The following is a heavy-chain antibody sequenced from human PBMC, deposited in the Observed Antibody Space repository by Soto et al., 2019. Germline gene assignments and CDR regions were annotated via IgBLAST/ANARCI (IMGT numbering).Heavy chain of an antibody. D-gene: IGHD3-3*01. CDR1: GGSFSGYY. CDR2: INHSGST. J-gene: IGHJ6*02. Sequence: QVQLQQWGAGLLKPSETLSLTCAVYGGSFSGYYWSWIRQPPGKGLEWIGEINHSGSTNYNPSLKSRVTISVDTSKNQFSLKLSSVTAADTAVYYCASGGDYDFWTHHYYGMDVWGQGTTVTVSS. V-gene: IGHV4-34*01. CDR3: ASGGDYDFWTHHYYGMDV.